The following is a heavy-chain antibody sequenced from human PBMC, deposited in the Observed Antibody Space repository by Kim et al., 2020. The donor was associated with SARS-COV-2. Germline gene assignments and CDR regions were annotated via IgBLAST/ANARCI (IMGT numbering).Heavy chain of an antibody. Sequence: SVKVSCKASGGTFSSYAISWVRQAPGQGLEWMGGIIPIFGTANYAQKFQGRVTITADESTSTAYMELSSLRSEDTAVYYCARTAVLAVAGTGGVHDYWGQGTLVTVSS. V-gene: IGHV1-69*13. CDR1: GGTFSSYA. J-gene: IGHJ4*02. D-gene: IGHD6-19*01. CDR3: ARTAVLAVAGTGGVHDY. CDR2: IIPIFGTA.